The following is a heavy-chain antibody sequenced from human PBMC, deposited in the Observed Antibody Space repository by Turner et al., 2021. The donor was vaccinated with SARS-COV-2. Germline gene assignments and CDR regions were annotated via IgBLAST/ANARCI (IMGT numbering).Heavy chain of an antibody. CDR1: GYSFTNYG. CDR2: ISTYTGNT. D-gene: IGHD3-16*01. Sequence: VQLVQSGAAVKKPGASVKVSCKASGYSFTNYGISWVRQAPGQGLEWMEWISTYTGNTRYAQKLQGRVTMTTDTSTNTAYMEQRGLRTDDTAVYYCATSITFGETRTFDIWGQGTMVTVSS. CDR3: ATSITFGETRTFDI. V-gene: IGHV1-18*01. J-gene: IGHJ3*02.